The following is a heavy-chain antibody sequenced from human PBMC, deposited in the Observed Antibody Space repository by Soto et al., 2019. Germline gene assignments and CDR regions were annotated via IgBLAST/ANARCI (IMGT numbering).Heavy chain of an antibody. Sequence: ASVKVSCKASGYTFTSYDINWVRQATGQGFEWMGWMNPNSGNTGYAQKFQGRVTMTRDTSITTAYMELSSLRSEDTAVYNCARSACSSTSCYAESYWGQGTLVTVSS. V-gene: IGHV1-8*01. CDR2: MNPNSGNT. D-gene: IGHD2-2*01. CDR3: ARSACSSTSCYAESY. J-gene: IGHJ4*02. CDR1: GYTFTSYD.